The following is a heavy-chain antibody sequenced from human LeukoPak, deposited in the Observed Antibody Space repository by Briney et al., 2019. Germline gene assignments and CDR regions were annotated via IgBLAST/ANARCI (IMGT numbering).Heavy chain of an antibody. J-gene: IGHJ4*02. V-gene: IGHV4-59*06. CDR1: GGSIRSNY. CDR2: IYYSGST. D-gene: IGHD2-15*01. Sequence: SETLSLTCTVSGGSIRSNYWSWIRQPPGKGLEWIGYIYYSGSTYYNPSLKSRVTISVDTSKNQFSLKLSSVTAADTAVYYCARGGGSCCDFDYWGQGTLVTVSS. CDR3: ARGGGSCCDFDY.